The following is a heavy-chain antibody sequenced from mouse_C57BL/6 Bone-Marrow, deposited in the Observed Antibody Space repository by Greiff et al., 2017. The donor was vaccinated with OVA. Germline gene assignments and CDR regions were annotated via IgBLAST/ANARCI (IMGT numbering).Heavy chain of an antibody. V-gene: IGHV1-72*01. CDR2: IDPNSGGT. Sequence: QVQLQQPGAELVKPGASVKLSCKASGYTFTSYWMHWVKQRPGRGLEWIGRIDPNSGGTKYNEKFKSKATLTVDKHSSTPYMQFSILTSEYSAVYYCARPSYNWDPSWFAYWGQGTLVTVSA. CDR3: ARPSYNWDPSWFAY. CDR1: GYTFTSYW. J-gene: IGHJ3*01. D-gene: IGHD4-1*01.